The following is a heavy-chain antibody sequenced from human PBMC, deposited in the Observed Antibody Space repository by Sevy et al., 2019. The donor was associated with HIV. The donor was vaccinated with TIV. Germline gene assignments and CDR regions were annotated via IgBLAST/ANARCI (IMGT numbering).Heavy chain of an antibody. CDR1: GFTFSDYY. J-gene: IGHJ3*02. Sequence: GGSLRLSCAASGFTFSDYYMNWIRQAPGKGLEWISYISTTGSAINYADSVKGRFAISRDNSKNSLYLQMNSLRAEDTAVYYCARAGNLNIGYCSGGSCYPDAFDIWGQGTMVTVSS. D-gene: IGHD2-15*01. CDR2: ISTTGSAI. CDR3: ARAGNLNIGYCSGGSCYPDAFDI. V-gene: IGHV3-11*04.